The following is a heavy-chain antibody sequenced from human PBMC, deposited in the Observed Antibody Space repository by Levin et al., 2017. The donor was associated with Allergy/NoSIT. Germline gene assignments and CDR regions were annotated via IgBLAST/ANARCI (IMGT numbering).Heavy chain of an antibody. Sequence: NVSGPTLVKPTETLTLTCSFSGFSLTTSGVGVGWFRQPPGKSLEWLALIYWDDDNRYSQSLRTRLTVTKDTSKNQAVLTMTNMDPADTATYYCAHRAVAGPAWFDPWGPGTLVSVSS. V-gene: IGHV2-5*02. D-gene: IGHD6-19*01. CDR1: GFSLTTSGVG. CDR3: AHRAVAGPAWFDP. J-gene: IGHJ5*02. CDR2: IYWDDDN.